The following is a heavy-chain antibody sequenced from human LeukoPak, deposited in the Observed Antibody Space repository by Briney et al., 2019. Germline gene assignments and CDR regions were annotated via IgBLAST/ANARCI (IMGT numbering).Heavy chain of an antibody. V-gene: IGHV1-18*01. D-gene: IGHD1-26*01. CDR3: ARDHAAGWELPLNWFDP. CDR2: ISTYNGHT. Sequence: ASVKVSCKASGGTFSSYAISWVRQAPGQGLEWMGWISTYNGHTNYAQKFQGRVTMTKDTSTSIASMELRSLRSDDTAVYYCARDHAAGWELPLNWFDPWGQGTLVTVSS. CDR1: GGTFSSYA. J-gene: IGHJ5*02.